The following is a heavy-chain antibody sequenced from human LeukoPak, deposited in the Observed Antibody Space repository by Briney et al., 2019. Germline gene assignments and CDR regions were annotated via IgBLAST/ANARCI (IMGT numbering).Heavy chain of an antibody. V-gene: IGHV3-23*01. D-gene: IGHD3-10*01. CDR1: GFTFTNSA. Sequence: QTGGSLRLSCGGSGFTFTNSAMSWVRQAPGKGREWVSTIRFSGASTFYLDSIKGRFTTSRDNSKSKLYLQMNSLRTEDTARYYCAPGGGGSWFASWGQGTLVTVSS. CDR2: IRFSGAST. J-gene: IGHJ5*01. CDR3: APGGGGSWFAS.